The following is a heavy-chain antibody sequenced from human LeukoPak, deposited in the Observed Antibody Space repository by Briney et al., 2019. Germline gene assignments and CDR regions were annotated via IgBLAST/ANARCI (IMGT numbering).Heavy chain of an antibody. J-gene: IGHJ4*02. Sequence: GGSLRLSCAAPGFTVSSNYMTWVRQTPGKGLEWVSVIYSDGSTYYADSVKGRFTISRDNSKNTLYLQMNRLTAEDTAVYYCARRFQPWGSFDYWGQGTLVTVSS. CDR1: GFTVSSNY. CDR2: IYSDGST. CDR3: ARRFQPWGSFDY. D-gene: IGHD7-27*01. V-gene: IGHV3-66*01.